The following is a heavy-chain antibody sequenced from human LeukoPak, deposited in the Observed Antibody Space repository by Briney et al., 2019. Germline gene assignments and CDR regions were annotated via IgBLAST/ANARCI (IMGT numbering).Heavy chain of an antibody. CDR1: GITVNSTY. V-gene: IGHV3-66*04. D-gene: IGHD6-19*01. J-gene: IGHJ6*02. CDR3: ARLFGSGWPGYFYYAMDV. Sequence: GGSLRLSCAASGITVNSTYISWVRQAPRKGLEWVSVAYSDGSTYYAGSVKGRFTISRDNSKNTLFLQMNSLRAEDTAVYYCARLFGSGWPGYFYYAMDVWGQGTTVAVSS. CDR2: AYSDGST.